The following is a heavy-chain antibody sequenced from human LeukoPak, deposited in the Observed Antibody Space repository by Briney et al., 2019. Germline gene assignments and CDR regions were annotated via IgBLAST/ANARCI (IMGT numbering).Heavy chain of an antibody. CDR3: ARDRLVYYYDSSGYYLDY. Sequence: PWGSLRLSCAASGFTFSSYSMNWVRQAPGKGLEWVSYISSSSSTIYYADSVKGRFTISRDNAKNSLYLQMNSLRDEYTAVYYCARDRLVYYYDSSGYYLDYWGQGTLVTVSS. J-gene: IGHJ4*02. CDR1: GFTFSSYS. CDR2: ISSSSSTI. V-gene: IGHV3-48*02. D-gene: IGHD3-22*01.